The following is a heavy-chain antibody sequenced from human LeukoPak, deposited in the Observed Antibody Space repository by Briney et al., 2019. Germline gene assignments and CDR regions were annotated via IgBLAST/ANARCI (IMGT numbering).Heavy chain of an antibody. J-gene: IGHJ5*02. CDR2: ISGSGGST. Sequence: PGASLRLSCAASGFTFSSYAMSWVRQAPGKGLEWVSAISGSGGSTYYADSVKGRFTISGDNSKNTLYLQMNSLRAEDTAVYYCAKAQLLSNWFDPWGQGTLVTVSS. V-gene: IGHV3-23*01. CDR3: AKAQLLSNWFDP. D-gene: IGHD2-2*01. CDR1: GFTFSSYA.